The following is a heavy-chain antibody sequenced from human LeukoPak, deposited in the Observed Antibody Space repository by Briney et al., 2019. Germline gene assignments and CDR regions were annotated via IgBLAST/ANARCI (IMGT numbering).Heavy chain of an antibody. CDR3: AKDRTGYSYGYFLSP. CDR2: ISDSVSGGST. Sequence: GGSLRLSCAAAGFTFSSHWMTWVRQAAGKGLEWVSTISDSVSGGSTYYADSVKGRFTISRDNSKNTLYLQMNSPRAEDTALYYCAKDRTGYSYGYFLSPSGQRTLVTVSS. J-gene: IGHJ5*02. CDR1: GFTFSSHW. D-gene: IGHD5-18*01. V-gene: IGHV3-23*01.